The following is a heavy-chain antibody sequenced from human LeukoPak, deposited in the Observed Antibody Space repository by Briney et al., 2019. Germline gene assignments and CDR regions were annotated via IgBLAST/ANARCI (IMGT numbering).Heavy chain of an antibody. D-gene: IGHD1/OR15-1a*01. CDR1: GFIVSTYW. Sequence: PGGSLRLSCSASGFIVSTYWMNWVPQAPGKALEWVANIKEDGSEKDYADSVKGRFTISRDNAKNSVFLQMNSLRDEDTAVYYCARGLNTSPGVDYWGQGTLVTVSS. CDR2: IKEDGSEK. CDR3: ARGLNTSPGVDY. J-gene: IGHJ4*02. V-gene: IGHV3-7*01.